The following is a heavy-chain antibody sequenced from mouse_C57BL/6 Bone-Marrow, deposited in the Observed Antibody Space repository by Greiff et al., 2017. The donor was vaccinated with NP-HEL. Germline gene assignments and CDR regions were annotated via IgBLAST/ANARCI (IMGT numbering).Heavy chain of an antibody. Sequence: VQLQQPGTELVKPGASVKLSCKASGYTFTSYWMHWVKQRPGQGLEWIGNINPSNGGTNYNEKFKSKATLTVDKSSSTAYMQLSSLTSEDSAVYYCARERALNVPYFDDWGQGTTLTVSS. CDR1: GYTFTSYW. D-gene: IGHD3-3*01. CDR2: INPSNGGT. V-gene: IGHV1-53*01. J-gene: IGHJ2*01. CDR3: ARERALNVPYFDD.